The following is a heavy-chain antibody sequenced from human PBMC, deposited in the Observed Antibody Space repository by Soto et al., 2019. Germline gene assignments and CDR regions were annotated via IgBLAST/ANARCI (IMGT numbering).Heavy chain of an antibody. CDR1: GYTFTSYA. J-gene: IGHJ4*02. CDR3: ARDYYDSSGYPQLTFDY. CDR2: INAGNGNT. D-gene: IGHD3-22*01. V-gene: IGHV1-3*01. Sequence: ASVKVSCKASGYTFTSYAMHWVRQAPGQRLEWMGWINAGNGNTKYSQKFQGRVTITRDTSASTAYMELSSLRSEDTAVYYCARDYYDSSGYPQLTFDYWGQGTLVTVS.